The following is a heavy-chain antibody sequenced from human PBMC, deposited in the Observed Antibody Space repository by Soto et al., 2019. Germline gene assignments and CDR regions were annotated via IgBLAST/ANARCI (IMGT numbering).Heavy chain of an antibody. CDR2: IYTGDTP. V-gene: IGHV3-53*01. CDR1: RLTVGSSY. J-gene: IGHJ5*02. CDR3: TRDLMDVVPPADDLFDP. Sequence: PWGCLRLSWASSRLTVGSSYVSWVRQAPGKGLEWVSVIYTGDTPYYADSVKGRFTISRDNSKNTLYLQMKSLRVEDTAVYYCTRDLMDVVPPADDLFDPWGQGILVTVSS. D-gene: IGHD2-2*01.